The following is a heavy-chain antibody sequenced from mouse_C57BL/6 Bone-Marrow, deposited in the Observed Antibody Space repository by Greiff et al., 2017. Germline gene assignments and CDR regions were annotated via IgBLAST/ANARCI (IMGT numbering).Heavy chain of an antibody. Sequence: VQLKQPGTELVKPGASVKLSCKASGYTFTSYWMHWVKQRPGQGLEWIGNINPSNGGTNYNEKFKSKATLTVDKSSSTAYMQLSSLTSEDSAVYYCARSGSAYYTFAYWGQGTLVTVSA. CDR1: GYTFTSYW. CDR2: INPSNGGT. D-gene: IGHD2-12*01. V-gene: IGHV1-53*01. J-gene: IGHJ3*01. CDR3: ARSGSAYYTFAY.